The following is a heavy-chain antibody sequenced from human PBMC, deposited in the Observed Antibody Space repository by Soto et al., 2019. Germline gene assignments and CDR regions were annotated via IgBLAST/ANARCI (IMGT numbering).Heavy chain of an antibody. CDR3: ARGMGYDSSGYYYGY. Sequence: PSETLSLTCTVSGGSISSYYWSWIRQPPGKGLEWIGYIYYSGSTNYNPSLKSRVTISVDTSKNQFSLKLSSVTAADTAVYYCARGMGYDSSGYYYGYCGQGTLVTVSS. V-gene: IGHV4-59*01. CDR1: GGSISSYY. D-gene: IGHD3-22*01. CDR2: IYYSGST. J-gene: IGHJ4*02.